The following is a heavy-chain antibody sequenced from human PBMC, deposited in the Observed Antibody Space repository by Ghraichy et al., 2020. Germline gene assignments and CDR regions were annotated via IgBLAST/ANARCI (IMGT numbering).Heavy chain of an antibody. J-gene: IGHJ5*02. D-gene: IGHD5-12*01. V-gene: IGHV1-8*01. CDR1: GYTLINHD. CDR2: MNSNSGNT. Sequence: ASVKVSCKASGYTLINHDINWVRQATGQGLEWMGWMNSNSGNTGYAQKLQGRVTMTRDTSISTAYMELSGLRAEDTAVYYCARGSGYDGADWFDPWGQGTLVTVSS. CDR3: ARGSGYDGADWFDP.